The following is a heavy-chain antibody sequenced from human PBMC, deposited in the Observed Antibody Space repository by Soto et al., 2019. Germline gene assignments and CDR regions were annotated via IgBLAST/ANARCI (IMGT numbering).Heavy chain of an antibody. D-gene: IGHD4-17*01. CDR3: ARDPKGTVTTSYFDY. J-gene: IGHJ4*02. Sequence: QVQLVESGGGVVQPGRSLRLSCAASGFTFSSYGMHWVRQAPGKGLEWVAVISYDGSNKYYADSVKGRFTISRDNSKNTLYLQMNSLRAEDTAVYYCARDPKGTVTTSYFDYWGQGTLVTVSS. CDR2: ISYDGSNK. V-gene: IGHV3-30*03. CDR1: GFTFSSYG.